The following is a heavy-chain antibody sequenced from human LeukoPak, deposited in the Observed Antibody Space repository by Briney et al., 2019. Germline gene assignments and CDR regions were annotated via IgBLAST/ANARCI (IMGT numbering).Heavy chain of an antibody. J-gene: IGHJ4*02. CDR2: IYYSGST. V-gene: IGHV4-39*01. Sequence: PSETLSLTCIVSGGSISSSTYYWGWIRQPPGKGLEWIGSIYYSGSTYYNPSLKSRVTISVDTSKNQFSLKLSSVTAADTAVYYCARQGVLWTPRDWGQGTLVTVSP. CDR1: GGSISSSTYY. D-gene: IGHD3-10*01. CDR3: ARQGVLWTPRD.